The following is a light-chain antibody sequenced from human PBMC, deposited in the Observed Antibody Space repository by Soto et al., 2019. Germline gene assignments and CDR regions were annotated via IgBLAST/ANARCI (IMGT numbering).Light chain of an antibody. CDR2: WAS. Sequence: DIVMTQSPDSLAVSLGERATINCKSSQSVLYSSNNKNYLAWYQQKPGQPPKELIYWASTRESGVPDRFSGSGSGTDFTLTISSLQAEDVAVYYCQQYYSTPRPFVGGTKVEIK. V-gene: IGKV4-1*01. J-gene: IGKJ4*01. CDR3: QQYYSTPRP. CDR1: QSVLYSSNNKNY.